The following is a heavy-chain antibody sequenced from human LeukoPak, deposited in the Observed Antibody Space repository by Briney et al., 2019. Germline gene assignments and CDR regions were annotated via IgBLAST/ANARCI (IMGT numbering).Heavy chain of an antibody. J-gene: IGHJ3*02. Sequence: PSETLSLTCTVSGGSISSSSYYWGWIRQPPGKGLEWIGSIYYSGSTYYNPSLKSRVTISVDTSKNQFSLKLSSVTAADTAVYYCARGCDGSGSYGDAFDIWGQGTMVTVSS. CDR1: GGSISSSSYY. CDR3: ARGCDGSGSYGDAFDI. CDR2: IYYSGST. D-gene: IGHD3-10*01. V-gene: IGHV4-39*07.